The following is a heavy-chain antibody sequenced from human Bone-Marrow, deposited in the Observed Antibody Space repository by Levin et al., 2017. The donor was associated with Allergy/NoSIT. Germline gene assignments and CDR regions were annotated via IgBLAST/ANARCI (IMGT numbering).Heavy chain of an antibody. J-gene: IGHJ4*02. V-gene: IGHV4-34*01. Sequence: SQTLSLTCAVYGESFSEYYWSWIRQPPGKGLEWIGEINHSGTTNYNPSLKSRVTVSVDASKNQFSLQLTSVTAADTAVYYCARGGSSNYWGQGTLVTVSS. CDR1: GESFSEYY. CDR2: INHSGTT. CDR3: ARGGSSNY.